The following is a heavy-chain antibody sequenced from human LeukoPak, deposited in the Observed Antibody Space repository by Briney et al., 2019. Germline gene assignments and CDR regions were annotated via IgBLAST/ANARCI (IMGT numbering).Heavy chain of an antibody. CDR2: IDPSDSYI. CDR1: GYIFTSYW. D-gene: IGHD2-15*01. J-gene: IGHJ4*02. CDR3: ATSSTPIVVGDY. Sequence: GESLKISCTGSGYIFTSYWINWVRQMPGKGLEWMGRIDPSDSYINYSPSFQGHVTISADKSISTAYLQWSSLQASDTAMYYCATSSTPIVVGDYWGQGTLVSVSS. V-gene: IGHV5-10-1*01.